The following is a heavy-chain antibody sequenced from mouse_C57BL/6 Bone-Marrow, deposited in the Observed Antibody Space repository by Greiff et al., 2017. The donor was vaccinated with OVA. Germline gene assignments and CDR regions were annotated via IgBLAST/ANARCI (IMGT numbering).Heavy chain of an antibody. V-gene: IGHV1-64*01. Sequence: QVQLQQPGAELVKPGASVKLSCKASGYTFTSYWMHWVKQRPGQGLEWIGMIHPNRGSTTYNEKFKSKATLTVDKSSSTAYMQLSSLTSEDSAVYYCARGGVWAFAYWGQGTLVTVSA. D-gene: IGHD2-10*02. J-gene: IGHJ3*01. CDR1: GYTFTSYW. CDR2: IHPNRGST. CDR3: ARGGVWAFAY.